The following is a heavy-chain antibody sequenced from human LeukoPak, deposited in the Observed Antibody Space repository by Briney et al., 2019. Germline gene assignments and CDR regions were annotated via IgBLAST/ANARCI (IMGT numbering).Heavy chain of an antibody. D-gene: IGHD2-15*01. CDR3: TTVYCSGGSCYFLDY. V-gene: IGHV3-15*01. CDR2: IKSKTDGGTT. CDR1: GFTFSNAW. J-gene: IGHJ4*02. Sequence: GGSLRLSCAASGFTFSNAWMSWVRQAPGKGLEWVGRIKSKTDGGTTDYAAPVKGRFTISRDDLKNTLYLQMNSLKTEDTAVYYCTTVYCSGGSCYFLDYWGQGTLVTVSS.